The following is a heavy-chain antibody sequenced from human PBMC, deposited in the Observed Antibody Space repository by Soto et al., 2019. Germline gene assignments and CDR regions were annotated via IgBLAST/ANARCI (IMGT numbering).Heavy chain of an antibody. D-gene: IGHD1-26*01. CDR2: IKQDGSEK. CDR1: GFMVTTYW. Sequence: GGSLRLSCAASGFMVTTYWMTWVRQAPGKGLEWVANIKQDGSEKYYKDSAKGRFSISRDNAENSVYLQMNSLRGEDTATYYCARDGTGGGAFHIWGQGTMVTVSS. CDR3: ARDGTGGGAFHI. V-gene: IGHV3-7*01. J-gene: IGHJ3*02.